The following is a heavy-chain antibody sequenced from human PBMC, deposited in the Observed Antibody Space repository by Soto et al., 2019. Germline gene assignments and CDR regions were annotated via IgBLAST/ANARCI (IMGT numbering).Heavy chain of an antibody. Sequence: QVQLVQSGAEVKQPGASVKVSCKASGYSFTSYGINWVRQAPGQGLEWMGWISAYNSNTNYAQKLQGRLTMTTDTSTTTVYMEPRSLRSDDTAVYYCARGTGYSSGSPLDYWVQGALVTVSS. J-gene: IGHJ4*02. CDR1: GYSFTSYG. V-gene: IGHV1-18*01. CDR2: ISAYNSNT. CDR3: ARGTGYSSGSPLDY. D-gene: IGHD3-10*01.